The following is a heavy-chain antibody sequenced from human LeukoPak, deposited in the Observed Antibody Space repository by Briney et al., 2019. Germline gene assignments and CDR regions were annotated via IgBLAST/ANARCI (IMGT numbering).Heavy chain of an antibody. V-gene: IGHV3-23*01. CDR1: GFTFSSYA. CDR2: ISGSGGST. CDR3: AKDPIGYSSGWYSDY. J-gene: IGHJ4*02. Sequence: HPGGSLRLSCAASGFTFSSYAMSWVRQAPGKGLEWVSAISGSGGSTYYADSVKGRFTISRDNSKNTLYLQMNSLRAEDTAVYYCAKDPIGYSSGWYSDYWGQGTLVTVSS. D-gene: IGHD6-19*01.